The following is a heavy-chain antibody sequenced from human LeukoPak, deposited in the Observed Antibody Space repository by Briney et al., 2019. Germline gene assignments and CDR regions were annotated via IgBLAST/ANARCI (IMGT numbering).Heavy chain of an antibody. J-gene: IGHJ6*02. V-gene: IGHV3-33*01. CDR1: GFTFSSYG. CDR2: IWDDGSQK. D-gene: IGHD2-15*01. CDR3: ARAGYCSGSSCYGMDV. Sequence: GGSLRLSCAASGFTFSSYGMHWVRQAPGKGLEWLAVIWDDGSQKYYADSVQGRFTISRDNSKNTLFLQMNSLRAEDTAVYYCARAGYCSGSSCYGMDVWGQGTTVTVSS.